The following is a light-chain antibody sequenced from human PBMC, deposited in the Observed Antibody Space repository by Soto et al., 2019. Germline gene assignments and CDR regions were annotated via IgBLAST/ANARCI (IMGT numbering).Light chain of an antibody. Sequence: EIVMAQSPVTLSVSPGERATLSCRASQSVGSSLAWYQQKPGQSPRLLIYATSTRATGVPARFSGSGSGTEFTLTISSLQSEDFAVYYCQQYKDWPPFTFGQGTRLEIK. V-gene: IGKV3-15*01. J-gene: IGKJ5*01. CDR1: QSVGSS. CDR3: QQYKDWPPFT. CDR2: ATS.